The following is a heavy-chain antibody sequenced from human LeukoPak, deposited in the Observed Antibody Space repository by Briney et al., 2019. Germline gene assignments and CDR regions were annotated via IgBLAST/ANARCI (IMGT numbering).Heavy chain of an antibody. CDR2: ISYDGSNK. Sequence: PGGSLRLSCAAPGFTFSSYAMHWVRQAPGKGLEWVAVISYDGSNKYYADSVKGRFTISRDNSKNTLYLQMNSLRAEDTAVYYCARDHFKYYFDYWGQGTLVTVSS. CDR3: ARDHFKYYFDY. CDR1: GFTFSSYA. V-gene: IGHV3-30-3*01. J-gene: IGHJ4*02.